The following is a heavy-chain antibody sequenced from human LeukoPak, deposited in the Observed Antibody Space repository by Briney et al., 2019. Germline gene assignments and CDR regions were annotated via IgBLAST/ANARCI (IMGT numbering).Heavy chain of an antibody. CDR1: GYGFTNYW. Sequence: GESLKISCKGSGYGFTNYWISWVRKLPGNGLEWMGRIDPSDSYTNYSPSFQGHVTTSADKSISTAYLQWSSLKASDTAMYYCARLGYCSGGSCYRNWFDPWGQGTLVTVSS. D-gene: IGHD2-15*01. CDR2: IDPSDSYT. J-gene: IGHJ5*02. CDR3: ARLGYCSGGSCYRNWFDP. V-gene: IGHV5-10-1*01.